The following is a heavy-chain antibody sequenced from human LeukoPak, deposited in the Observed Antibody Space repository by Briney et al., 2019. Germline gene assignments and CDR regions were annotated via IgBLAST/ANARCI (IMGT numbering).Heavy chain of an antibody. CDR1: GFTFSNHG. CDR3: ARAVTTLGGVDY. D-gene: IGHD1-26*01. J-gene: IGHJ4*02. Sequence: GGSLRLSCAASGFTFSNHGMHWVRLAPGKGLEWVALIWYDASNTYYADSVKGRFTISRDNSRNTLFLQMNSLRAEDTAVYYCARAVTTLGGVDYWGQGTLVAVSS. CDR2: IWYDASNT. V-gene: IGHV3-33*01.